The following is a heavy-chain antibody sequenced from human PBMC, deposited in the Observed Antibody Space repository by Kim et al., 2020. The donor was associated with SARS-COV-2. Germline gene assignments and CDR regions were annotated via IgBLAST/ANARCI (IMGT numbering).Heavy chain of an antibody. Sequence: ASVKVSCKASGYTFTSYGISWVRQAPGQGLEWMGWISAYNGNTNYAQKLQGRVTMTTDTSTSTAYMELRSLRSDDTAVYYCARDTRVLLWFRELLGCGMDVWGQGTTVTVSS. V-gene: IGHV1-18*01. J-gene: IGHJ6*02. CDR2: ISAYNGNT. CDR1: GYTFTSYG. D-gene: IGHD3-10*01. CDR3: ARDTRVLLWFRELLGCGMDV.